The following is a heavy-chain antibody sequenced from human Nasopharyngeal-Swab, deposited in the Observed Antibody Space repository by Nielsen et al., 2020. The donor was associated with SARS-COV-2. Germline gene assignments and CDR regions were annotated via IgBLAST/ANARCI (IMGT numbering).Heavy chain of an antibody. CDR2: VSGTGGTT. CDR3: AKDRYCSGGACYFNGFDS. V-gene: IGHV3-23*01. J-gene: IGHJ4*02. CDR1: GFSFSIYA. D-gene: IGHD2-15*01. Sequence: GESLKISCAASGFSFSIYAMSWVRQAPVKGLEWVSSVSGTGGTTKYADSVKGRFTISRDNSKKKVYLEMHSLRAEDTAVYYCAKDRYCSGGACYFNGFDSWGQGTLVTVSS.